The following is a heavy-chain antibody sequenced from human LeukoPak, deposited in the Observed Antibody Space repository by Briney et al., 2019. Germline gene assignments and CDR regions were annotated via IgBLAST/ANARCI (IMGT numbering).Heavy chain of an antibody. V-gene: IGHV3-21*01. J-gene: IGHJ4*02. CDR2: ISSSSSYI. Sequence: PGGSLRLSCAASGFTFSSYSMNWVRQAPGKGLEWVSSISSSSSYIYYADSVKGRFTISRDNAKNSLHLQMNSLRAEDTAVYYCARSSRSILGRDFDYWGQGTLVTVSS. CDR3: ARSSRSILGRDFDY. CDR1: GFTFSSYS. D-gene: IGHD7-27*01.